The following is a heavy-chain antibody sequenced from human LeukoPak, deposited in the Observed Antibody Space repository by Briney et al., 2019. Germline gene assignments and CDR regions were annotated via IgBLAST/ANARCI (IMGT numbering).Heavy chain of an antibody. V-gene: IGHV3-7*04. CDR2: IKEDGSEK. D-gene: IGHD3-16*01. J-gene: IGHJ4*02. CDR1: GFSFSSYW. CDR3: ARGATVMLSY. Sequence: GGSLRLSCAASGFSFSSYWMSWVCQAPGKRLEWVASIKEDGSEKYYVDSVKGRFTISRDNAKNSLYLQMNSLRAEDTAVYYCARGATVMLSYWGQGTLVTVPS.